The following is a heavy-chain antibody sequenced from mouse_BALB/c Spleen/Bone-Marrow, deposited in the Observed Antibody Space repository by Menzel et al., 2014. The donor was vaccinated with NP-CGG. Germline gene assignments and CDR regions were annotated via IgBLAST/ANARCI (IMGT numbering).Heavy chain of an antibody. CDR2: INPGSGGT. D-gene: IGHD2-14*01. J-gene: IGHJ3*01. V-gene: IGHV1-54*01. CDR1: GYAFTNYL. CDR3: ARGDYRYDGFAY. Sequence: VQLQQSGAELVRPGTSVKVSCKASGYAFTNYLIEWVKQRPGQDLEWIGVINPGSGGTNHNEKFKGKATLTADKSSSTAYMQLSSLTSDDSAVYFCARGDYRYDGFAYWGQGTLVTVSA.